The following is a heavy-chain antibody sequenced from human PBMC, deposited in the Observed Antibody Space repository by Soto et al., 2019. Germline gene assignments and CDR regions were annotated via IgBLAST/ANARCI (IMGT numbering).Heavy chain of an antibody. J-gene: IGHJ3*02. V-gene: IGHV4-30-4*01. D-gene: IGHD3-3*01. CDR1: GGSISSGDYY. CDR2: IYYSGST. CDR3: ARASHYYDFWSGYYMPHVFDI. Sequence: SETLSLTCTVSGGSISSGDYYWSWIRQPPGKGLEWIGYIYYSGSTYYNPSLKSRVTISVDTSKNQFSLKLSSVTAADTAVYYCARASHYYDFWSGYYMPHVFDIWGQGTMVRVSS.